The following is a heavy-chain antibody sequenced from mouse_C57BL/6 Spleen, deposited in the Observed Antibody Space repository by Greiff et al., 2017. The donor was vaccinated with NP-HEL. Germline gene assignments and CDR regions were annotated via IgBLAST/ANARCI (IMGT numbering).Heavy chain of an antibody. Sequence: VQLQQSGAELVKPGASVKLSCKASGYTFTSYWMHWVKQRPGQGLEWIGMIHPNSGSTNYNEKFKSKATLTVDKSSSTAYMQLSSLTSEDSAFYYVARSHYVYEYDYWGQGTTLTVSA. V-gene: IGHV1-64*01. J-gene: IGHJ2*01. CDR3: ARSHYVYEYDY. D-gene: IGHD2-2*01. CDR2: IHPNSGST. CDR1: GYTFTSYW.